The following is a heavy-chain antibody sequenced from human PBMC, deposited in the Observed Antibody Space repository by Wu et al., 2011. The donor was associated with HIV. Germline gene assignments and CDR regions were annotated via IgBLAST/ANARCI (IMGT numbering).Heavy chain of an antibody. V-gene: IGHV1-18*01. CDR2: VKIVSGTV. D-gene: IGHD5-12*01. Sequence: QVQLVQSGAEVKKPGASVKVSCKASGYTFNTYAISWVRQAPGQGLEWIGWVKIVSGTVNFASLDFRNRISLSRDRDLSTAYMDIRGLTQDDTATYFCARQKFASRYSGDQGSYFDLWGRGTLIVVSS. CDR3: ARQKFASRYSGDQGSYFDL. CDR1: GYTFNTYA. J-gene: IGHJ2*01.